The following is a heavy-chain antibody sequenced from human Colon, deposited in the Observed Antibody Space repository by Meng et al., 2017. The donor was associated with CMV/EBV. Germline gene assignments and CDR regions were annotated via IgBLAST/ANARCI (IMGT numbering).Heavy chain of an antibody. V-gene: IGHV3-11*01. J-gene: IGHJ6*02. D-gene: IGHD3-10*01. Sequence: GESLKISCAASGFSFSDYYMAWIRQAPGKGLEWISYISSRGDTIYHADSVKGRFTISRDNAKNSLYLQLNGLRAEDTAVYYCARDGLTMVRGSDVYYYYYGMDVWGQGTTVTVSS. CDR3: ARDGLTMVRGSDVYYYYYGMDV. CDR1: GFSFSDYY. CDR2: ISSRGDTI.